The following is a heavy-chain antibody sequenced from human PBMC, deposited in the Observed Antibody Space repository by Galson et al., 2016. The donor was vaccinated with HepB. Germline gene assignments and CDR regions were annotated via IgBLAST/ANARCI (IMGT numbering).Heavy chain of an antibody. CDR2: ISGSGLST. V-gene: IGHV3-23*01. J-gene: IGHJ5*02. CDR3: TRIVSTMVRGVTYNWFDP. D-gene: IGHD3-10*01. Sequence: SLRLSCAASGFTFSSYAMGWVRQAPGKGLEWVSSISGSGLSTWYADSAKGRFTISRDNTKNTLSLQLTSLRAEDTAVYYCTRIVSTMVRGVTYNWFDPWSQGTLVTVSS. CDR1: GFTFSSYA.